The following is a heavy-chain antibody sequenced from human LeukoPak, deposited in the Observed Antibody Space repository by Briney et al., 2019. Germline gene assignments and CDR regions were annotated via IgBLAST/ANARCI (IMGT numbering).Heavy chain of an antibody. CDR1: GFTFSGYN. CDR3: AKDQSGYYTH. J-gene: IGHJ4*02. V-gene: IGHV3-21*01. Sequence: GGSLRLSCAASGFTFSGYNMNWVRQAPGRGLEWVACIGSSGDYIHYADSVKGRFTISRDNAKHSLFLQMNGLRADDTAVYYCAKDQSGYYTHWGQGTLVTVSS. CDR2: IGSSGDYI. D-gene: IGHD3-3*01.